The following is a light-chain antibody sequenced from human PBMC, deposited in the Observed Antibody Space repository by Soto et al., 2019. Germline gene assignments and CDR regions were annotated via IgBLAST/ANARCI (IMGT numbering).Light chain of an antibody. J-gene: IGKJ1*01. CDR2: KAS. Sequence: DIQMTQSPSTLSASVGYRVTITWRASQSISNWLAWHQQKPGKVPKILIYKASSLESGVPSRFSGSGSGTEFTLTISSLQPDDFATYYCQQYNSYPWSFGQGTKVDIK. V-gene: IGKV1-5*03. CDR1: QSISNW. CDR3: QQYNSYPWS.